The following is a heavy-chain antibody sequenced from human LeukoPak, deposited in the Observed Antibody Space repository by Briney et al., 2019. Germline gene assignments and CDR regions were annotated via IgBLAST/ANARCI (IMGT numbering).Heavy chain of an antibody. D-gene: IGHD3-10*01. J-gene: IGHJ4*02. V-gene: IGHV3-30*18. CDR2: ISYDGSNK. CDR1: GFTFSSYG. Sequence: GGSLRLSCAASGFTFSSYGMHWVRQAPGKGLEWVAVISYDGSNKYYADSVKGRFTIPRDNSKNTLYLQMNSLRAEDTAVYYCAKEGMYYYGSGSSRYFDYWGQGTLVTVSS. CDR3: AKEGMYYYGSGSSRYFDY.